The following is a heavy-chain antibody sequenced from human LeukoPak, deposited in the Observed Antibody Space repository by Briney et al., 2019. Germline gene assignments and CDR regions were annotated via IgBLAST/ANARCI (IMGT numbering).Heavy chain of an antibody. J-gene: IGHJ4*02. D-gene: IGHD2-8*01. CDR2: ISLSGLT. Sequence: SGTLSLTCGVSGGSISTTNWWSWVRQPPGQGLEWIGEISLSGLTNYSPSLSSRVTMSLDKPKNQLSLNLSSVTAADTAVYYCSRENGAFSPFGFWGQGTLVTVPS. V-gene: IGHV4-4*02. CDR3: SRENGAFSPFGF. CDR1: GGSISTTNW.